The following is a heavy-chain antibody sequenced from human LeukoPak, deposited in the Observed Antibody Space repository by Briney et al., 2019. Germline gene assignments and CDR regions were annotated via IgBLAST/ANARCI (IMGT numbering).Heavy chain of an antibody. Sequence: GGSLRLSCAASGFTFSDYYMSWIRQAPGKGLEWVAYITSSGDDIYYADSVKGRFTISRDNAKNALFLRMRSLRVEDTATYYCASDIVATSGDFWGQGTLVSVSS. D-gene: IGHD5-12*01. V-gene: IGHV3-11*01. CDR3: ASDIVATSGDF. J-gene: IGHJ4*02. CDR1: GFTFSDYY. CDR2: ITSSGDDI.